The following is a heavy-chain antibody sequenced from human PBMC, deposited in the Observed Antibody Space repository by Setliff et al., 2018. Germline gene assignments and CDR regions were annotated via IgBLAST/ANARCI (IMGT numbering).Heavy chain of an antibody. CDR1: GYTFTSYG. V-gene: IGHV1-18*01. D-gene: IGHD2-21*02. CDR2: ISAYNGNA. Sequence: VASVKVSCKASGYTFTSYGISWVRQAPGQGLEWMGWISAYNGNANYAQKLQGRLTMTTDTSTSTAYMELRSLRSDDTAVYYCARSPPTVVVTAIQAIFDYWGQGTLVTVSS. CDR3: ARSPPTVVVTAIQAIFDY. J-gene: IGHJ4*02.